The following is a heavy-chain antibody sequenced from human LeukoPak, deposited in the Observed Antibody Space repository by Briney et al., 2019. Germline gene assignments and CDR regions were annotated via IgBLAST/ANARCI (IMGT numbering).Heavy chain of an antibody. CDR3: ASGRATIRYYYYMDV. CDR2: INHSGST. CDR1: GGSFSGYY. Sequence: SETLSLTCAVYGGSFSGYYWSWIRQPPGKGLEWIGEINHSGSTNYNPSLKSRVTISVDTSKNQFSLKLSSVTAADTAVYYCASGRATIRYYYYMDVWGKGTTVTVSS. V-gene: IGHV4-34*01. J-gene: IGHJ6*03. D-gene: IGHD5-12*01.